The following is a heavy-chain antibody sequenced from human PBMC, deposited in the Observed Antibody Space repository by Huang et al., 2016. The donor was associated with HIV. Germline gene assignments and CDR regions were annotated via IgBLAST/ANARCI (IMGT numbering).Heavy chain of an antibody. CDR2: INYRGRN. Sequence: QVQLQESGPGLVTPSATLSLTCTVSGGSITSHYWRWVRQPPGKGLEWVGRINYRGRNKDNPSLKSRVTKSVDTSRNQFSLELGAVTAADTAVYYCAGVPDPGWFGELFSSYNWFDPWGQGTLVTVSS. CDR1: GGSITSHY. CDR3: AGVPDPGWFGELFSSYNWFDP. J-gene: IGHJ5*02. D-gene: IGHD3-10*01. V-gene: IGHV4-59*11.